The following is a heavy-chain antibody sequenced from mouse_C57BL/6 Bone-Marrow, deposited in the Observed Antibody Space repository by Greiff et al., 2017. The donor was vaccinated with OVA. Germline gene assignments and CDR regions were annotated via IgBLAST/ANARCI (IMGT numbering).Heavy chain of an antibody. Sequence: VQLQQPGAELVKPGASVKMSCKASVYTFTSYWITWVKQRPGQGLEWIGDIYPGSGSTNYNEKFKSKATLTVDTSSSTAYMQLSSLTSEDSAVYYCARRYYGSSWYFDVWGTGTTVTVSS. D-gene: IGHD1-1*01. V-gene: IGHV1-55*01. CDR1: VYTFTSYW. CDR2: IYPGSGST. CDR3: ARRYYGSSWYFDV. J-gene: IGHJ1*03.